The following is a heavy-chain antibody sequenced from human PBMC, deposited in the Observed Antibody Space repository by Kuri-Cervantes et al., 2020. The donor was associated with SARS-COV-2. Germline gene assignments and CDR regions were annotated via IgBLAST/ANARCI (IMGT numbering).Heavy chain of an antibody. V-gene: IGHV3-33*08. D-gene: IGHD6-13*01. CDR1: GFTFSSYA. J-gene: IGHJ5*02. CDR3: ARSRQAYSSSWYNCWFDP. Sequence: GGSLRLSCSASGFTFSSYAMHWVRQAPGKGLEWVAVIWYDGSNTYYADSLKGRFTISRDNSKTTLYLQMNSLRAEDTAVYYCARSRQAYSSSWYNCWFDPWGQGTLVTVSS. CDR2: IWYDGSNT.